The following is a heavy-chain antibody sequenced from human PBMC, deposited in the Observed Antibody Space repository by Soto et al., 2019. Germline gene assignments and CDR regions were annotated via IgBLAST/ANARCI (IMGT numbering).Heavy chain of an antibody. J-gene: IGHJ4*02. V-gene: IGHV1-3*01. CDR3: ARSIVVVSALDY. Sequence: ASVKGSCKASGYTFTSYAMHWVRQAPGQRLEWMGWINAGNGNTKYSQKFQGRVTITRDTSASTAYMQLSSLRSEDTAVYYCARSIVVVSALDYWGQGALVTVSS. D-gene: IGHD2-21*02. CDR2: INAGNGNT. CDR1: GYTFTSYA.